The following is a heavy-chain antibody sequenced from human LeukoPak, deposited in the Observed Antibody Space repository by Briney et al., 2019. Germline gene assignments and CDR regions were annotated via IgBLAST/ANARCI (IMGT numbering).Heavy chain of an antibody. D-gene: IGHD3-16*02. CDR3: ARRLSVGSQFDY. V-gene: IGHV4-39*01. Sequence: SETLSLTCTVSGGSISSSSYYWGWIRQPPGKGLDWIGNIYYSGSTYYNPSLKSRVTISVDTSKNQFSLKLTSVTAADTAVYYCARRLSVGSQFDYWGQGTLVTVSS. J-gene: IGHJ4*02. CDR2: IYYSGST. CDR1: GGSISSSSYY.